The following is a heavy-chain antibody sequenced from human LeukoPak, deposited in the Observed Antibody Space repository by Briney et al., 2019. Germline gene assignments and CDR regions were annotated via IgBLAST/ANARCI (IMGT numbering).Heavy chain of an antibody. CDR3: ARSKLLWFGELLDY. V-gene: IGHV4-34*01. Sequence: SETLSLTCAVYGGSFSGYYWSWIRQPPGKGLEWIGEINHSGSTNYNPSLKSRVTISVDTSKNQFSLKLSSVTAADTAVYYCARSKLLWFGELLDYWGQGTLVTVSS. J-gene: IGHJ4*02. CDR1: GGSFSGYY. CDR2: INHSGST. D-gene: IGHD3-10*01.